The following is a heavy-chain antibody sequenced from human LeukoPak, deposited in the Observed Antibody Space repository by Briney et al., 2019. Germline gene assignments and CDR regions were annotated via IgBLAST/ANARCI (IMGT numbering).Heavy chain of an antibody. D-gene: IGHD6-25*01. Sequence: GGSLRLSCAASGFTVSSNYMTWVRQAPGKGLEWVSLIYSGGSTHYADSVKGRFTISRDSSKNTLYLQMNSLRAEDTAVYYCARHGNVRGFKFWGQGSLVTVSS. CDR3: ARHGNVRGFKF. V-gene: IGHV3-66*04. CDR1: GFTVSSNY. CDR2: IYSGGST. J-gene: IGHJ4*02.